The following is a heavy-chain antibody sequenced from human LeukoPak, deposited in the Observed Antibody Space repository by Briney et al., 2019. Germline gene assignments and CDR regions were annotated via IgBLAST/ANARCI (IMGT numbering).Heavy chain of an antibody. D-gene: IGHD1-14*01. CDR2: TYYGSKGSN. J-gene: IGHJ4*02. CDR3: TRGRNSAFDY. V-gene: IGHV6-1*01. Sequence: SQTLSLTCVISGDSASSNGVAWNWVRQSPSRGLEWLGRTYYGSKGSNDYALSVKSGITINPDTSKNQFSLQLNSVTPEDTAVYYCTRGRNSAFDYWGQGTLVTVSS. CDR1: GDSASSNGVA.